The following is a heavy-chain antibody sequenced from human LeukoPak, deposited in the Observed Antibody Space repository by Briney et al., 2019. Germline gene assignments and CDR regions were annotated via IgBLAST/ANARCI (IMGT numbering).Heavy chain of an antibody. Sequence: ASVKVSCKPSGYTFNNYGITWVRQAPGQGLEWMGWISAYNRDKNYAQKLQGRVTMTTDTSTRTAYMELRSLSSDDTAVYYCARASASPSNSNSYYFETTKKNVFDIWGQGTMVTVSS. CDR2: ISAYNRDK. D-gene: IGHD3-22*01. V-gene: IGHV1-18*01. CDR3: ARASASPSNSNSYYFETTKKNVFDI. CDR1: GYTFNNYG. J-gene: IGHJ3*02.